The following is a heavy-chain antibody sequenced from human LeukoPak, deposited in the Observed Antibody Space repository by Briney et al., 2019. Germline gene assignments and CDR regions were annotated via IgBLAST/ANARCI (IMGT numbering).Heavy chain of an antibody. CDR2: ISGSGGST. V-gene: IGHV3-23*01. D-gene: IGHD3-10*01. CDR3: AKSMVRGVIIGFDY. Sequence: GGSLRLSCAASGFTFSSYAMSWVRQAPGKGLEWVSAISGSGGSTYYADSVKGRFTISRDNSKNTLYLRMNSLRAEDTAVYYCAKSMVRGVIIGFDYWGQGTLVTVSS. J-gene: IGHJ4*02. CDR1: GFTFSSYA.